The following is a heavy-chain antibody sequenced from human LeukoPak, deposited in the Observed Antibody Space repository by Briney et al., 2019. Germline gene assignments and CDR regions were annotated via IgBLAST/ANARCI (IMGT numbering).Heavy chain of an antibody. CDR3: ARRAAAAGTVGY. CDR1: GYSFSNYW. CDR2: ILPANSET. J-gene: IGHJ4*02. V-gene: IGHV5-51*01. D-gene: IGHD6-13*01. Sequence: GESLKISCKGSGYSFSNYWIGWVRQMPGKGLEWVGIILPANSETRYSPSFQGQVTMSADKSISTAYLQWSSLKAADTAMYYCARRAAAAGTVGYWGQGTLVTVSS.